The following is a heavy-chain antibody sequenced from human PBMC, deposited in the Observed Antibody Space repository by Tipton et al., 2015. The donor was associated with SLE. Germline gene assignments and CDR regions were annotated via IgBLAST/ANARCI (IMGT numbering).Heavy chain of an antibody. D-gene: IGHD1-26*01. CDR3: VRDLYSGGQDGDF. CDR2: ISSGNGNT. Sequence: QLVQSGAEVKKPGASVKVSCKASGYNFNIFAMHWVRQAPGQGLEWMGWISSGNGNTKYSQEFQGRLTITRDTSANTAYMELSSLKSDDTAVYYCVRDLYSGGQDGDFWGQGTLVIVSS. V-gene: IGHV1-3*03. J-gene: IGHJ4*02. CDR1: GYNFNIFA.